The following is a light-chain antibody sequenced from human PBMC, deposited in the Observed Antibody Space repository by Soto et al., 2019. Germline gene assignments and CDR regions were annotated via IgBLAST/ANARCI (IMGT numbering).Light chain of an antibody. CDR1: QSVSSQ. J-gene: IGKJ3*01. Sequence: EIELTQSPSTLSLSPGERAPLACRASQSVSSQLAWDQKTPGQAPRLLSYGASSRATGIPDRFSGSGSGTDFTLTISRLGPEDFAVYYCQQYGSSHPITFGPGTKVDIK. CDR3: QQYGSSHPIT. CDR2: GAS. V-gene: IGKV3-20*01.